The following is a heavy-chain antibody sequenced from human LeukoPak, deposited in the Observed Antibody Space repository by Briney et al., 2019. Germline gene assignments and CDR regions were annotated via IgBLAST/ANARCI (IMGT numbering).Heavy chain of an antibody. V-gene: IGHV3-30*01. CDR1: GFTFSSYA. D-gene: IGHD3-22*01. CDR2: ISSDGSTK. CDR3: VSEKYYYDSSGYHRYYFDY. Sequence: GGSLRLSCAASGFTFSSYAMHWVRQAPGKGPEWVAVISSDGSTKYYADSVKGRFTISRDNAKNSLYLQMNSLRAEDTALYYCVSEKYYYDSSGYHRYYFDYWGQGALVTVSS. J-gene: IGHJ4*02.